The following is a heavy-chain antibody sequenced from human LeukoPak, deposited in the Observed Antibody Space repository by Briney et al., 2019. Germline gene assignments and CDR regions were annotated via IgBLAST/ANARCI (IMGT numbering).Heavy chain of an antibody. CDR1: GFTFSSYS. CDR2: ISSSSSYI. CDR3: ARGRDYIWGSYDY. V-gene: IGHV3-21*01. J-gene: IGHJ4*02. Sequence: GGSLRLSCAASGFTFSSYSVNWVRQAPGKGLEWVSSISSSSSYIYYADSVKGRFTISRDNAKNSLYLQMNSLRAEDTAVYYCARGRDYIWGSYDYWGQGTLVTVSS. D-gene: IGHD3-16*01.